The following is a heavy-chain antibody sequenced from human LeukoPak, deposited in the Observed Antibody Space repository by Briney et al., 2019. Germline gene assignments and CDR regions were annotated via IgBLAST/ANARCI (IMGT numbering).Heavy chain of an antibody. Sequence: GGSLRLSGAASGFTFSSFGMNWVRQAPGKGLEWISYISTSSLNTIHYADSVKGRFTISRDNAKNSLYLQMDSLRAEDTGVYYCARSNQADDYWGQGTLVTVSS. J-gene: IGHJ4*02. V-gene: IGHV3-48*04. CDR1: GFTFSSFG. CDR2: ISTSSLNTI. CDR3: ARSNQADDY. D-gene: IGHD1-14*01.